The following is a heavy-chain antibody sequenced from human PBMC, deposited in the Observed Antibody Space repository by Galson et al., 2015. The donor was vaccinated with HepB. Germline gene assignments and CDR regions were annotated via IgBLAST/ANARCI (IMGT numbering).Heavy chain of an antibody. J-gene: IGHJ6*02. CDR3: ARPPTGIVTGVGMDV. D-gene: IGHD3-22*01. V-gene: IGHV1-2*02. CDR2: INPNSGGT. Sequence: SVKVSCKASGYTFSGYYMHWVRQVPGQGLEWMGWINPNSGGTNYAQKFQGRVTMTRDTSISTAYMELSRLRSDDTAVYYCARPPTGIVTGVGMDVWGLGTTVTVSS. CDR1: GYTFSGYY.